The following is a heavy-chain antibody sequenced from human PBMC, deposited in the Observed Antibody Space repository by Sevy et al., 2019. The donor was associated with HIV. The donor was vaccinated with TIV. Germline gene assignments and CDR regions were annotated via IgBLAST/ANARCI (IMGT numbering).Heavy chain of an antibody. CDR2: ISWNSGSI. D-gene: IGHD2-8*01. V-gene: IGHV3-9*01. CDR3: ARDRDDGYCTNGVCFNFDN. CDR1: GFTFDDYA. J-gene: IGHJ4*01. Sequence: GGSLRLSCAASGFTFDDYAMHWVRQAPGKDLEWVSGISWNSGSIDYADSGKGRLTISRDNAKKALYLQMKSLRADDTALYYCARDRDDGYCTNGVCFNFDNWGQGTLVTVSS.